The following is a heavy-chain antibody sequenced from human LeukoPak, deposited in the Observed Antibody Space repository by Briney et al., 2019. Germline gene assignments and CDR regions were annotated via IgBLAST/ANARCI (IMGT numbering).Heavy chain of an antibody. J-gene: IGHJ6*03. Sequence: GGSLRLSCAASGFTFSSYGMHWVRQAPGKGLEWVAFIRYDGSNKYYADSVKGRFTISRDNAKNSLYLQMNSLRAEDTAVYYCARDFHITMINAGYYYYYMDVWGKGTTVTVSS. V-gene: IGHV3-30*02. CDR1: GFTFSSYG. CDR2: IRYDGSNK. D-gene: IGHD3-22*01. CDR3: ARDFHITMINAGYYYYYMDV.